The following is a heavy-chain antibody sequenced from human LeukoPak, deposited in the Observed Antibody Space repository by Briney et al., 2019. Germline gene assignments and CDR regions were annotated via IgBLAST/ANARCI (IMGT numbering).Heavy chain of an antibody. J-gene: IGHJ4*02. CDR3: ARKITLRGSYPRHLGPFDY. CDR1: GGSISSSSYY. Sequence: SETLSLTCTVSGGSISSSSYYWGWIRQHPGKGLEWIGSIYYSGSTYYNPSLKSRVTISVDTSKNQFSLKVSSVTAADTAVYYCARKITLRGSYPRHLGPFDYWGQGTLVTVSS. CDR2: IYYSGST. V-gene: IGHV4-39*01. D-gene: IGHD3-16*02.